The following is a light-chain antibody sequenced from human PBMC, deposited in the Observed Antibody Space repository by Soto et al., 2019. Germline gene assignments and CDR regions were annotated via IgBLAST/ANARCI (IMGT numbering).Light chain of an antibody. CDR2: DAS. J-gene: IGKJ5*01. Sequence: EIVMTQSPATLSVSPGERATLSCRASQSVSSNLAWYQQKPGQAPRLLIYDASNRATGIPARFSGSGSGTDFTLTISRLEPEDFAVYYCQQYGSSPITFGQGTRLDIK. CDR1: QSVSSN. CDR3: QQYGSSPIT. V-gene: IGKV3-20*01.